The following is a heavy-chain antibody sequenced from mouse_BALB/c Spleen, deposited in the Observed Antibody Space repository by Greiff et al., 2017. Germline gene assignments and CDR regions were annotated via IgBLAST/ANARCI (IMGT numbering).Heavy chain of an antibody. CDR1: GYTFTNYW. J-gene: IGHJ3*01. D-gene: IGHD2-1*01. CDR3: ARSGGNYEFAY. Sequence: QVPLQECGAELVRPGTSVKISCKASGYTFTNYWLGWVKQRPGHGLEWIGDIYPGGGYTNYNEKFKGKATLTADTSSSTAYMQLSSLTSEDSAVYFCARSGGNYEFAYWGQGTLVTVSA. V-gene: IGHV1-63*02. CDR2: IYPGGGYT.